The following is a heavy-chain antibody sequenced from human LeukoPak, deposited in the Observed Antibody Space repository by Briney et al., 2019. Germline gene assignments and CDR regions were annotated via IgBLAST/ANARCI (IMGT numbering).Heavy chain of an antibody. V-gene: IGHV1-8*02. CDR3: TRRVRGVVIFSRAQGSFDL. CDR2: MHPSSGDT. CDR1: GYTFINYD. Sequence: ASVKVSCKASGYTFINYDINWIRQAAGQGPEWMGWMHPSSGDTGNAEKFQGRVTMTRDTYTSTAYMEMSSMRSEDKAVYYCTRRVRGVVIFSRAQGSFDLWGQGTLVTVSS. D-gene: IGHD3-10*01. J-gene: IGHJ3*01.